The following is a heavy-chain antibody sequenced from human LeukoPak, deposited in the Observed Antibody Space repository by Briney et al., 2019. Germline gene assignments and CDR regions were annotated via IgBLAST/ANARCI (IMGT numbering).Heavy chain of an antibody. V-gene: IGHV1-69*05. Sequence: ASVKVSCKASGGTLSGYAISWVRQAPGQGLEWMGGIIPIFGTANYAQKFQGRVTITTDESTSTAYMELSSLRSEDTAVYYCARETHDYSNYGLDYYYYYYMDVWGKGTTVTVSS. CDR2: IIPIFGTA. CDR1: GGTLSGYA. J-gene: IGHJ6*03. D-gene: IGHD4-11*01. CDR3: ARETHDYSNYGLDYYYYYYMDV.